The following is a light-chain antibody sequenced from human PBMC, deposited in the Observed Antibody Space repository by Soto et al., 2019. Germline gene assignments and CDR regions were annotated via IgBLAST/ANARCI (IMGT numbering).Light chain of an antibody. CDR3: AAWDDSLSGVV. CDR1: SSNIGSNY. Sequence: QSVLTQPPSASGTPGQRVTISCSGSSSNIGSNYVYWYQQLPGTAPKLLIYRNNQRPSGVPDRFSGSESGTSASLAISGLRSEDEADDYCAAWDDSLSGVVFGGGTKLTVL. CDR2: RNN. V-gene: IGLV1-47*01. J-gene: IGLJ2*01.